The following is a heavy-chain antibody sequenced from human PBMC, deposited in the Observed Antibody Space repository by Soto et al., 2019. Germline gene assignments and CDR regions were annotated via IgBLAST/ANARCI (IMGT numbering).Heavy chain of an antibody. V-gene: IGHV4-39*01. CDR3: ARREDDFGSGYAWFDP. CDR1: GGSISSSSYY. D-gene: IGHD3-3*01. CDR2: IYYSGST. Sequence: SETLSLTCTVSGGSISSSSYYWGWIRQPTGKGLEWIGSIYYSGSTYYNPSLKSRVTISVDTSKNQFSLKLSSVTAADTAVYYCARREDDFGSGYAWFDPWGQGTLVTVSS. J-gene: IGHJ5*02.